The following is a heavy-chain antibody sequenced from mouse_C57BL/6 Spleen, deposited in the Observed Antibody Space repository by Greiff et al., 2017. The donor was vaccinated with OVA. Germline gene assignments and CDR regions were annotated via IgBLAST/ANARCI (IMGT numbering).Heavy chain of an antibody. Sequence: VQLQQSGAELVRPGPSVKVSCKASGYAFTNYLIEWVKQRPGQGLEWIGVINPGSGGTNYNEKFKGKATLTADKSSSTAYMQLSSLTSEDSAVYFCARSRNYSSSRGFAYWGQGTLVTVSA. CDR2: INPGSGGT. CDR3: ARSRNYSSSRGFAY. J-gene: IGHJ3*01. CDR1: GYAFTNYL. V-gene: IGHV1-54*01. D-gene: IGHD2-5*01.